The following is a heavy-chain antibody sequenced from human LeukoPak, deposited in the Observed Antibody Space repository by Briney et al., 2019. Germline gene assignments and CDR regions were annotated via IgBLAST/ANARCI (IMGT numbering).Heavy chain of an antibody. CDR3: ARGPKYYDILTGYAYNWFDP. D-gene: IGHD3-9*01. J-gene: IGHJ5*02. V-gene: IGHV4-34*01. Sequence: SETLSFTCAVYGGSFSGYYWSWIRQPPGKGLEWIGEINHSGSTNYNPSLKSRGTISVDTSKNQFSLKLSSVTAADTAVYYCARGPKYYDILTGYAYNWFDPWGQGTLVTVSS. CDR1: GGSFSGYY. CDR2: INHSGST.